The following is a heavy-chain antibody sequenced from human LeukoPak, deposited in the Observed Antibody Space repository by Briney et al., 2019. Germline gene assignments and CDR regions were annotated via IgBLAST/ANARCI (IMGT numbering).Heavy chain of an antibody. D-gene: IGHD5-24*01. CDR1: GSPFSSYW. J-gene: IGHJ4*02. CDR3: TRVGYIDEGIDY. Sequence: GGSLRLSCVASGSPFSSYWMTWVRQAPGKGLEWVANIKQDGSKKSYVDSVKGRFTISRDNAKNSLYLQMNSLRAEDTAIYYCTRVGYIDEGIDYWGQGTLVTVSS. V-gene: IGHV3-7*04. CDR2: IKQDGSKK.